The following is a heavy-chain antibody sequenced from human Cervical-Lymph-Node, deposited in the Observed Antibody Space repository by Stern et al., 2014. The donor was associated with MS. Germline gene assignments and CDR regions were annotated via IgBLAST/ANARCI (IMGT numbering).Heavy chain of an antibody. CDR1: GFTLGSYT. Sequence: VQLVESGGDLVQPGGPRGLSGAAPGFTLGSYTLTWVRRVPGKGLEWVSSISSTGSGINYADSVKGRFTISRDNAKSSLYLQMNSLRDDDTAVYYCARTLETDYWGQGTLVTVSS. J-gene: IGHJ4*02. D-gene: IGHD5-24*01. V-gene: IGHV3-48*02. CDR2: ISSTGSGI. CDR3: ARTLETDY.